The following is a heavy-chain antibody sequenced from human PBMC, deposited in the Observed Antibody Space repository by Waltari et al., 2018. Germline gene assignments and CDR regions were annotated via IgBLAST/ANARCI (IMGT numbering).Heavy chain of an antibody. CDR3: ARGLEKMVYARDAFDI. CDR1: GGTFSSYA. Sequence: QVQLVQSGAEVKKPGSSVKVSCKASGGTFSSYAISWVRQAPGQGLEWMGGCTPIFGTANYAQKFQGRVTITTDESTSTAYMELSSLRSEDTAVYYCARGLEKMVYARDAFDIWGQGTMVTVSS. V-gene: IGHV1-69*05. CDR2: CTPIFGTA. J-gene: IGHJ3*02. D-gene: IGHD2-8*01.